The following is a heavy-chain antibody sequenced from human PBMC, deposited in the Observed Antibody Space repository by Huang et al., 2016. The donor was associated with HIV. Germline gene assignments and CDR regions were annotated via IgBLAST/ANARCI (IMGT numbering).Heavy chain of an antibody. CDR1: GFTFSSYG. CDR3: AKVQTGSYWYFDL. D-gene: IGHD2-15*01. J-gene: IGHJ2*01. V-gene: IGHV3-30*02. Sequence: QVQLVESGGGVVQPGGSLRLSCAASGFTFSSYGMHWVRQAPGKGLGWVAFIKYDGSNTNYADSVKGRFTISRDNSKNTLYLQMNSLRAEDTAVYSCAKVQTGSYWYFDLWGRGTLVTVSS. CDR2: IKYDGSNT.